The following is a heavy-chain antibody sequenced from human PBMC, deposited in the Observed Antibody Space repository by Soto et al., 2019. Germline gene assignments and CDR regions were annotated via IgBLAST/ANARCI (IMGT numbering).Heavy chain of an antibody. CDR2: IYPGDSDT. J-gene: IGHJ4*02. CDR3: ARRPHRWLQLDPAFDY. D-gene: IGHD1-1*01. V-gene: IGHV5-51*01. CDR1: GYSFTSYW. Sequence: PGESLKNSCKGSGYSFTSYWIGWVRQMPGKGLEWMGIIYPGDSDTRYSPSFQGQVTISADKSISTAYLQWSSLKASDTAMYYCARRPHRWLQLDPAFDYWGQGTLVTVSS.